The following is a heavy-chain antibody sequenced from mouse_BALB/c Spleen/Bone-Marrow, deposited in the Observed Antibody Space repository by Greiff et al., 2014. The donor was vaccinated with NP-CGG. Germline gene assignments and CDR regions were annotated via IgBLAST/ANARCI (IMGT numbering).Heavy chain of an antibody. J-gene: IGHJ3*01. CDR1: GYTFTDYI. CDR3: ARRKNVWFAY. V-gene: IGHV1-77*01. CDR2: IYPGTGST. Sequence: QVQLQQSGPELVKPGASVKMSRKASGYTFTDYIISWVKQRVGQGLEWIGEIYPGTGSTYYNEKFKGKATLTADKSSNIAYMQLSSLTSEDSAVYFCARRKNVWFAYWGQGTLVTVSA.